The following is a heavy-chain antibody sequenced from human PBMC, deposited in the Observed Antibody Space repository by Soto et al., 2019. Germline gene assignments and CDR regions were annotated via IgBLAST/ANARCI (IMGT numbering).Heavy chain of an antibody. D-gene: IGHD3-22*01. CDR3: AKEVRYYYVSSGVDACDI. CDR1: GFTFGSYG. CDR2: TSYSGSAA. V-gene: IGHV3-30*18. Sequence: QVQLVESGGGVVQPGRSLRLSCAASGFTFGSYGMHWVRQAPGKGLEWVAFTSYSGSAAYYADSVKGRYTIYRDNFKNMVYLQMNSRSTEDTAVYYCAKEVRYYYVSSGVDACDIWGQGTMVTVSS. J-gene: IGHJ3*02.